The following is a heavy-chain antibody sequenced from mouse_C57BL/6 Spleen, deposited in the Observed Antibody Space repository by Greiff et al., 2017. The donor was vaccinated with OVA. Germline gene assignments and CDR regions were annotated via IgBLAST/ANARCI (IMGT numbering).Heavy chain of an antibody. V-gene: IGHV1-72*01. Sequence: VQLQQPGAELVKPGASVKLSCKASGYTFTSYWMHWVKQRPGRGLEWIGRIDPNSGGTKYNEKFKSKATLTVDTPSSTAYMQLSSLTSGDSAVYYCARHPITTVVATEAMDYWGQGTSVTVSS. CDR3: ARHPITTVVATEAMDY. J-gene: IGHJ4*01. D-gene: IGHD1-1*01. CDR2: IDPNSGGT. CDR1: GYTFTSYW.